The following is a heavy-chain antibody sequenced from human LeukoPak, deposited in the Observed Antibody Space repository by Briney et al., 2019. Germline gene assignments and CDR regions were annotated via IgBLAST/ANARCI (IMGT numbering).Heavy chain of an antibody. Sequence: GGSLRLSCAAPGFTFSSYAMHWVRQAPGKGLEWVAVISYDGSNKYYADSVKGRFTISRDNSKNTLYLQMNSLRAEDTAVYYCARGKIVVVPAAIYYWGQGTLVTVSS. CDR1: GFTFSSYA. J-gene: IGHJ4*02. D-gene: IGHD2-2*01. V-gene: IGHV3-30-3*01. CDR3: ARGKIVVVPAAIYY. CDR2: ISYDGSNK.